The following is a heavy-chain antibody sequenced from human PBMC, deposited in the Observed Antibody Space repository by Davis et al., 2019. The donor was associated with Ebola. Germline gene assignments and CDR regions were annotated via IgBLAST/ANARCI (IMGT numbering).Heavy chain of an antibody. D-gene: IGHD5-12*01. CDR2: ISSSSSYI. CDR3: ARGGIVAAHRGEYYMDV. J-gene: IGHJ6*03. V-gene: IGHV3-21*01. Sequence: GESLKISCAASGFTFSSYSMNWVRQAPGKGLEWVSFISSSSSYINYADSVKGRFTISRGNAKNSLYLQMNSLRAEDTAVYYCARGGIVAAHRGEYYMDVWGKGTTVTVSS. CDR1: GFTFSSYS.